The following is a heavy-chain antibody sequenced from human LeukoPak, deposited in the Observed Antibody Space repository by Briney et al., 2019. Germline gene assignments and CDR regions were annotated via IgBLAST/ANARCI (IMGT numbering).Heavy chain of an antibody. CDR3: AAGPYGGNTPFDY. CDR1: GFTFGSYA. Sequence: GGSLRLSCAASGFTFGSYAMSWVRPAPGRGLEGVSSLRPSGASIYYADSVKGRFSISRDNSKNTLYLQMNNLRAEDTALYYCAAGPYGGNTPFDYWGQGTLVTVSS. V-gene: IGHV3-23*01. D-gene: IGHD4-23*01. CDR2: LRPSGASI. J-gene: IGHJ4*02.